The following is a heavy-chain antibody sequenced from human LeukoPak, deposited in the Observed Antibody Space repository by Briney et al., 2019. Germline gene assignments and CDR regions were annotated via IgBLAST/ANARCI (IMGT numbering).Heavy chain of an antibody. J-gene: IGHJ5*02. CDR2: ISSSSSYI. D-gene: IGHD6-19*01. Sequence: AGGSLRLSCAASGFTFSTYTMNWVRQAPGKGLEWVSSISSSSSYIQYAGSLKGRFTISRDNAENSLYLQLNSLRAEDTAVYYCARVAVAGTHFNRLDPWGQGTLVTVSS. CDR3: ARVAVAGTHFNRLDP. CDR1: GFTFSTYT. V-gene: IGHV3-21*01.